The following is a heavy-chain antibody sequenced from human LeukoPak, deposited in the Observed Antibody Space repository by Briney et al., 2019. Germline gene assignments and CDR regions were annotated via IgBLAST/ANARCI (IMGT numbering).Heavy chain of an antibody. CDR2: IIPIFGTA. V-gene: IGHV1-69*05. D-gene: IGHD2-21*02. J-gene: IGHJ6*03. Sequence: SVKVSCKASGGTFSSYAISWVRQAPGQGLEWMGGIIPIFGTANYAQKFQGRVTITTDESTSTAYMELSSLRSEDTAVYYCARGTRVVTARPTYYYYYYMDVWGKGTTVTVSS. CDR1: GGTFSSYA. CDR3: ARGTRVVTARPTYYYYYYMDV.